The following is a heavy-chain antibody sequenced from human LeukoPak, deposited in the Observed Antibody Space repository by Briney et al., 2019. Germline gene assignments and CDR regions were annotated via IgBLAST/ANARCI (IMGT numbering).Heavy chain of an antibody. V-gene: IGHV4-4*07. CDR3: ARDNGSGYTKGYEHYYYYLDV. J-gene: IGHJ6*03. Sequence: SETLSLTCTVAGDSISDDYYTWVRQPAGKGLEWIGRIHSGGTTNYNPSLMSRVTLSIDKSKKHISLRLTSVTAADTALYYCARDNGSGYTKGYEHYYYYLDVWGKGTTVTVSS. CDR1: GDSISDDY. CDR2: IHSGGTT. D-gene: IGHD3-3*02.